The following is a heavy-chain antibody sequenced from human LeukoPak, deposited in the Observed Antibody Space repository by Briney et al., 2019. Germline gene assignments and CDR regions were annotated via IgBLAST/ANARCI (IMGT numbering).Heavy chain of an antibody. CDR1: GGSISSYY. J-gene: IGHJ6*03. Sequence: PSETLSLTCTVSGGSISSYYWSWIRQPPGKGLEWIGYIYYSGSTTYNHSLKGRVTISVDMSKNQYSLKLTPVTAADTAVYYCARVGYYYGSAISSYYYYVDVWGKGTTVTASS. D-gene: IGHD3-10*01. CDR3: ARVGYYYGSAISSYYYYVDV. V-gene: IGHV4-59*01. CDR2: IYYSGST.